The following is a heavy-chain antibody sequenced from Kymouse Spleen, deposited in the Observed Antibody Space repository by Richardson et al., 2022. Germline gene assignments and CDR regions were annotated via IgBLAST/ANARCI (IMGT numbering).Heavy chain of an antibody. CDR2: TRNKANSYTT. Sequence: EVQLVESGGGLVQPGGSLRLSCAASGFTFSDHYMDWVRQAPGKGLEWVGRTRNKANSYTTEYAASVKGRFTISRDDSKNSLYLQMNSLKTEDTAVYYCARGNWGFDYWGQGTLVTVSS. V-gene: IGHV3-72*01. CDR3: ARGNWGFDY. J-gene: IGHJ4*02. D-gene: IGHD7-27*02. CDR1: GFTFSDHY.